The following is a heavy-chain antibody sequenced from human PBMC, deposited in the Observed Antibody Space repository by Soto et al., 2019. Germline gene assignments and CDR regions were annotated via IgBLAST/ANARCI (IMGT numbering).Heavy chain of an antibody. V-gene: IGHV3-30-3*01. Sequence: GGSLRLSCAASGFTFSSCAMHWVRQAPGKGLEWLAVISYDGSNEYYADSVKGRFTISRDNSKDTVYLQMSSLRAEDTAVYYCARVAYYYDSSGYFYWGQGTLVNVSS. J-gene: IGHJ4*02. CDR2: ISYDGSNE. CDR3: ARVAYYYDSSGYFY. CDR1: GFTFSSCA. D-gene: IGHD3-22*01.